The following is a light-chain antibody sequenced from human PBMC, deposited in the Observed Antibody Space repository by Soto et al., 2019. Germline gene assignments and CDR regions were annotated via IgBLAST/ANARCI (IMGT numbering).Light chain of an antibody. J-gene: IGKJ4*01. V-gene: IGKV3-20*01. CDR1: QSVSSSY. CDR3: QQYGSSPPLT. CDR2: GVS. Sequence: EIVLTQSPGTLSLSPGERATLSCRASQSVSSSYLAWYQQKPGQAPRLLIYGVSNRATGIPDRFTGSGSGTDFTLIISRLEPEDFAVYYCQQYGSSPPLTFGGGTKVEIK.